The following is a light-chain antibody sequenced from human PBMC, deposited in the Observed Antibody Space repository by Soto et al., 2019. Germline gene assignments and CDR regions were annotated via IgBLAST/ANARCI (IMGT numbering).Light chain of an antibody. CDR2: WAS. V-gene: IGKV4-1*01. Sequence: DIVMTQSPDSLAVSLGERATINCKSGQSVLYSSNNKNCLAWYQQKPGQPPKLLIYWASTRESGVPDRFSGKGAGTDFSLTVSSLLAEDVAVYYCRQYYSTPSFGQGTKLEIK. J-gene: IGKJ2*01. CDR1: QSVLYSSNNKNC. CDR3: RQYYSTPS.